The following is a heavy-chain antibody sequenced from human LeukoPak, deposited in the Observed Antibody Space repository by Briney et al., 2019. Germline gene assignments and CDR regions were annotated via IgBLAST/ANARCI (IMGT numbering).Heavy chain of an antibody. CDR2: INPSGGST. D-gene: IGHD3-22*01. Sequence: ASVKVSCKASGYPFTTYGIDWVRQAPGQGLEWMGIINPSGGSTSYAQKFQGRVTMTRDTSTSTVYMELSSLRSEDTAVYYCARGGLVGYYYDSSGYWDYWGQGTLVTVSS. J-gene: IGHJ4*02. V-gene: IGHV1-46*01. CDR3: ARGGLVGYYYDSSGYWDY. CDR1: GYPFTTYG.